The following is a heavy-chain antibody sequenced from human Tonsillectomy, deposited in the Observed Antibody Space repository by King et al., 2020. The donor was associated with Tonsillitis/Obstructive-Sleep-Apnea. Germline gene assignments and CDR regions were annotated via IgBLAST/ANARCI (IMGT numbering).Heavy chain of an antibody. CDR2: IYYSGST. D-gene: IGHD2-15*01. CDR3: ASGYCRGGSCYGTYYYYGMDV. J-gene: IGHJ6*02. V-gene: IGHV4-39*01. Sequence: QLQESGPGLVKPSETLSLTCTVSGGSISSSSYYWGWIRQPPGKGLEWIGSIYYSGSTYYNPSLKSRVTISVDTSKNQFSLKLSSVTAADTAGYYCASGYCRGGSCYGTYYYYGMDVWGQGTTVTVSS. CDR1: GGSISSSSYY.